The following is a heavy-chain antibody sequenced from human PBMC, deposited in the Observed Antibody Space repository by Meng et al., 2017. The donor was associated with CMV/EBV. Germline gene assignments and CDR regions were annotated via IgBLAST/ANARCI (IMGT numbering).Heavy chain of an antibody. CDR2: IYYSGST. CDR1: GGSISSSSYY. J-gene: IGHJ6*02. CDR3: ARDRYCSSTSCYTYYYYGMDV. D-gene: IGHD2-2*02. Sequence: SETLSLTCTVSGGSISSSSYYWGWIRQPPGKGLEWIGSIYYSGSTYYNPSLKSRVTISVDTSKNQFSLKLRYVTAADTAVYYCARDRYCSSTSCYTYYYYGMDVWGQGTTVTVSS. V-gene: IGHV4-39*07.